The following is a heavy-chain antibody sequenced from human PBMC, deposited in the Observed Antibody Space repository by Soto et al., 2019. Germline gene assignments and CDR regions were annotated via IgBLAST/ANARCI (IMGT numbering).Heavy chain of an antibody. D-gene: IGHD5-12*01. Sequence: GGSLRLSCEASGFTFTSYAMSWVRQAPGKGLEWVSATSGSGDTTYYADSVRGRFTISRDNSEKRLYLQMNSLRAEDTAVYYCAKMVHGGYVSYFDSWGQGTLVTVSS. J-gene: IGHJ4*02. V-gene: IGHV3-23*01. CDR3: AKMVHGGYVSYFDS. CDR1: GFTFTSYA. CDR2: TSGSGDTT.